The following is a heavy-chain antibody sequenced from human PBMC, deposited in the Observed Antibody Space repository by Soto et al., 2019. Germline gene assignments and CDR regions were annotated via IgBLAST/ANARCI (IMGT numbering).Heavy chain of an antibody. CDR3: ARYSSTWSFDY. V-gene: IGHV6-1*01. Sequence: SQTLSLTCAISGDSVSSNSAAWTWIRQSPSRGLEWLGRTYYRSKWYYDYAVSVKSRMTINPDTSNNQFSLQLTSVTPDDTAVYYCARYSSTWSFDYWGQGTLVTSPQ. CDR2: TYYRSKWYY. J-gene: IGHJ4*02. CDR1: GDSVSSNSAA. D-gene: IGHD6-13*01.